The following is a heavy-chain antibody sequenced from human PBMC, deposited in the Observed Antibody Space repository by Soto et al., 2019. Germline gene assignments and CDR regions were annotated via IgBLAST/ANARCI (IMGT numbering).Heavy chain of an antibody. CDR3: AAAIAAAGTIDY. CDR1: GFTFDDYA. CDR2: ISWNSGSI. V-gene: IGHV3-9*01. J-gene: IGHJ4*02. Sequence: EVQLVESGGGLVQPGRSLRLSCAASGFTFDDYAMHWDRQAPGKGLEWVSGISWNSGSIGYADSVKGRFTISRDNAKNSLYLQMNSLRAEDTALYYCAAAIAAAGTIDYWGQGTLVTVSS. D-gene: IGHD6-13*01.